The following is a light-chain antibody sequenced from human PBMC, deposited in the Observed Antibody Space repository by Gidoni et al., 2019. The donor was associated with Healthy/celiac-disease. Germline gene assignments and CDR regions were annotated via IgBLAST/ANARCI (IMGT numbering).Light chain of an antibody. CDR1: QSVSSSY. V-gene: IGKV3-20*01. CDR2: GAS. Sequence: EIVLTQSPGTLSLSPGERATLSCRASQSVSSSYLAWYQQKPGQAPRLLIYGASSRATGIPDRFSGSGSGTDVTLTISRLEPEDFAVYYCQQYGSXPXTFGGGTKVEIK. CDR3: QQYGSXPXT. J-gene: IGKJ4*01.